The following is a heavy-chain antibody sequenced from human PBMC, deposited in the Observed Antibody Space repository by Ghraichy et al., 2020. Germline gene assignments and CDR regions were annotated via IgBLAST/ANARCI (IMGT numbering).Heavy chain of an antibody. CDR1: GGSVSSGSYY. CDR3: ARVMNDFWSGYYNWFDP. Sequence: SETLSLTCTVSGGSVSSGSYYWSWIRQPPGKGLEWIGYIYYSGSTNYNPSLKSRVTISVDTSKNQFSLKLSSVTAADTAVYYCARVMNDFWSGYYNWFDPWGQGTLVTVSS. V-gene: IGHV4-61*01. J-gene: IGHJ5*02. D-gene: IGHD3-3*01. CDR2: IYYSGST.